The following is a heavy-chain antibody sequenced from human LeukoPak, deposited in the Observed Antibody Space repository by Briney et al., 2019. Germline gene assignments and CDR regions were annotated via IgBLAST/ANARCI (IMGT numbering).Heavy chain of an antibody. CDR3: ARLPYCSGGSCYFDY. CDR1: GGSFSGYY. J-gene: IGHJ4*02. D-gene: IGHD2-15*01. V-gene: IGHV4-34*01. CDR2: INHSGST. Sequence: SETLSLTCAVYGGSFSGYYWSWIRQPPGKGLEWIGEINHSGSTNYNPSLKSRVTMSVDTSKHQFSLKLSSVTAADTAVYYCARLPYCSGGSCYFDYWGQGTLVTVSS.